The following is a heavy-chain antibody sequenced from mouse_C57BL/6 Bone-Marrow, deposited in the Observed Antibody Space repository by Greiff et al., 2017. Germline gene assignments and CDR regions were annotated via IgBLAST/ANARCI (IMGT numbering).Heavy chain of an antibody. CDR1: GFTFSSYA. Sequence: EVQLQESGGGLVKPGGSLKLSCAASGFTFSSYAMSWVRQTPEKRLGWVATISDGGSYTYYPDNVKGRFTISRDNAKNNLYLQMSHLKSEDTAMYYCARVYLGSFDVWGTETTVTVSS. CDR3: ARVYLGSFDV. J-gene: IGHJ1*03. CDR2: ISDGGSYT. D-gene: IGHD2-3*01. V-gene: IGHV5-4*01.